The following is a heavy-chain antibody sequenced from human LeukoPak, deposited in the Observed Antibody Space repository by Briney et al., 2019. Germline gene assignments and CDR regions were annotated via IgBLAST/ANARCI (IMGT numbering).Heavy chain of an antibody. D-gene: IGHD3-3*01. Sequence: SETLSLTCAVYGGSFSGYYWSWIRQPPGKGLEWIGEINHSGSTNYNPSLKSRVTISVDTSKNQFSLKLSSVTAADTAVYYCARPARDDFWSGSFDYWGQGTLVTVSS. V-gene: IGHV4-34*01. J-gene: IGHJ4*02. CDR1: GGSFSGYY. CDR2: INHSGST. CDR3: ARPARDDFWSGSFDY.